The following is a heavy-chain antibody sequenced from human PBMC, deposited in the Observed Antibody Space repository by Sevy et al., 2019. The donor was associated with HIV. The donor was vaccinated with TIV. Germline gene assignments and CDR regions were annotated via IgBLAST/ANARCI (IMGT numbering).Heavy chain of an antibody. CDR1: GFSFSYYG. CDR2: ISHDGISE. CDR3: ANAYSGSYSHSYLYALDV. D-gene: IGHD1-26*01. Sequence: GGSLRLSCIGSGFSFSYYGIHWVRQSPGKGLDWVALISHDGISEYYAASVKARFTISRDNSKNTVYLEMNSLRNEDTAIYFCANAYSGSYSHSYLYALDVWGQGTTVTVSS. V-gene: IGHV3-30*18. J-gene: IGHJ6*02.